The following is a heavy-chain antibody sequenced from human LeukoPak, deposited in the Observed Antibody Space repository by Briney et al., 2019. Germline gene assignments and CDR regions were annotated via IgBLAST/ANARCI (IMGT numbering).Heavy chain of an antibody. D-gene: IGHD2-15*01. CDR3: ARAFCYSGGTCYSDYSDH. V-gene: IGHV3-72*01. CDR2: TRNRANGYTT. Sequence: PGGSLRLSCAASGFTFSDYYMDWVRQAPGKGLEWVGRTRNRANGYTTEYAASVEGRFTVSRDNSKNSLFLQMNGLRPEDTAVYFCARAFCYSGGTCYSDYSDHWGQGALVTVSS. CDR1: GFTFSDYY. J-gene: IGHJ4*02.